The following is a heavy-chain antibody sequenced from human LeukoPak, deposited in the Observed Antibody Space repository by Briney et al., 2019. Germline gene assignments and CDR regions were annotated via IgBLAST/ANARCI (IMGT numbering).Heavy chain of an antibody. CDR1: GFTFTNYA. J-gene: IGHJ4*02. D-gene: IGHD1-26*01. V-gene: IGHV3-23*01. CDR3: ATEWYTGTSLHYTY. CDR2: ISGSGSST. Sequence: GGSLRPSCVASGFTFTNYAMSWVRQTPGKGLEWVSFISGSGSSTYYADSVRGRFTISRDNSKNALYLLMNNLRAEDTAIYYCATEWYTGTSLHYTYWGQGTLVTVSS.